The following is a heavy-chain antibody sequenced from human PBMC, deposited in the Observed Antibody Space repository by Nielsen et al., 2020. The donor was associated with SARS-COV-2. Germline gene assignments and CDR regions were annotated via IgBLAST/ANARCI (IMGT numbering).Heavy chain of an antibody. CDR2: LYYSASN. CDR3: ASSCYLAYDAFNV. Sequence: SETLSLTCTVSGGSISSGSYYWSWIRQRPGKGLEWIGYLYYSASNYYNPSLRSRVIISATTSKNQFSLKLNSVTDADTAVYYCASSCYLAYDAFNVWGQGTMVTVSS. CDR1: GGSISSGSYY. V-gene: IGHV4-31*03. J-gene: IGHJ3*01. D-gene: IGHD3-22*01.